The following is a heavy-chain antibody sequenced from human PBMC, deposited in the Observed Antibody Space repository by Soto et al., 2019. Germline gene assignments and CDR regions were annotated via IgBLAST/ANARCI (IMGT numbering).Heavy chain of an antibody. V-gene: IGHV4-39*02. CDR2: INYSGST. CDR3: ARDKITGLFDY. Sequence: PSETLSLTCTVSGDSISSSSYYWGWIRQPPGRGLEWIGNINYSGSTYYNPSLKSRVTISVDTSKNQFSLKLTSVTAADTAVYYCARDKITGLFDYWGQGTLVTVSS. D-gene: IGHD2-8*02. CDR1: GDSISSSSYY. J-gene: IGHJ4*02.